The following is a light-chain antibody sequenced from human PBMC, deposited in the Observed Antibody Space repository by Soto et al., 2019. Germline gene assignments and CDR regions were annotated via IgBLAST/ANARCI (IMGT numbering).Light chain of an antibody. CDR3: QQRSNWPLT. Sequence: EIVVTQSPVTLSLSPGERATLSCRASQSVTSFLAWYQQKPGQAPRLLIYDVSNRATGIPARFSGSGSGTDFTLTISSLEPEDFAVYYCQQRSNWPLTFGGGTKVEIK. CDR1: QSVTSF. CDR2: DVS. V-gene: IGKV3-11*01. J-gene: IGKJ4*01.